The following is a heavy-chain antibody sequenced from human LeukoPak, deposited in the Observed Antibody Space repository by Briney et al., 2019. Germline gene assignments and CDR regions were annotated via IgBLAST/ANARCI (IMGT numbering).Heavy chain of an antibody. D-gene: IGHD6-13*01. Sequence: SETLSLTCTVSGGSISSSSYYWGWIRQPPGKGLEWIGSIYYSGSTYYNPSLKSRVTISVDTSKNQFSLKLSSVTAADTAVYYCASYRFAAAGYTPFDYWGQGTLVTVSS. V-gene: IGHV4-39*01. J-gene: IGHJ4*02. CDR2: IYYSGST. CDR1: GGSISSSSYY. CDR3: ASYRFAAAGYTPFDY.